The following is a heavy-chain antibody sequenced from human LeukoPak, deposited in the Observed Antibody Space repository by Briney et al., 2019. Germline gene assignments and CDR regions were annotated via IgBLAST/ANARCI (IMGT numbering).Heavy chain of an antibody. Sequence: SETLSLTCTVSGGSISSGSYYWSWIRQPAGKGLEWIGSIYYSGSTHYNPSLKSRVTISVDTSKNQFSLKLSSVTAADTAVYYCAREPSNFWSGYSYYYMDVWGKGTTVTVSS. CDR3: AREPSNFWSGYSYYYMDV. CDR1: GGSISSGSYY. CDR2: IYYSGST. J-gene: IGHJ6*03. D-gene: IGHD3-3*01. V-gene: IGHV4-39*07.